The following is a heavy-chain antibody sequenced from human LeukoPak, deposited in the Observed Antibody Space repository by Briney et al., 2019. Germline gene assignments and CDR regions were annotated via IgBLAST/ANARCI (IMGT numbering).Heavy chain of an antibody. CDR1: GFTFSSYG. CDR2: IWYDGSNK. D-gene: IGHD5-24*01. Sequence: GGSLRLSCAASGFTFSSYGMHWVRQAPGKGLKWVAVIWYDGSNKYYADSVKGRFTISRDNSKNTLYLQMNSLRAEDTAVYYCAKDRDGYNFPGYWGQGTLVTVSS. J-gene: IGHJ4*02. CDR3: AKDRDGYNFPGY. V-gene: IGHV3-33*06.